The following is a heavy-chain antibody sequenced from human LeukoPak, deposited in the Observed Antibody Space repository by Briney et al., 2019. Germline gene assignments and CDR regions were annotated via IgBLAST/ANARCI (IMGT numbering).Heavy chain of an antibody. CDR3: ATPYCSSLSCLDVFNI. Sequence: SQTLSLTCSVSGVSISDGRYYWTWIRQRPGKGLEWIGYKYYSGSAKYNPSLKSRLTISIDTPKNQFSLHLSSVTAADTAIYYCATPYCSSLSCLDVFNIWGQGTMVTASS. D-gene: IGHD2-2*01. J-gene: IGHJ3*02. CDR2: KYYSGSA. CDR1: GVSISDGRYY. V-gene: IGHV4-31*03.